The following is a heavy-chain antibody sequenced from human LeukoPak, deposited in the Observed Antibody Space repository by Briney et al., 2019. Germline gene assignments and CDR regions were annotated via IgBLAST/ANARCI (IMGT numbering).Heavy chain of an antibody. CDR1: GFTFDDYA. V-gene: IGHV3-9*01. D-gene: IGHD6-13*01. J-gene: IGHJ6*02. Sequence: GGSLRLSCAASGFTFDDYAMHWVRQAPGKGLEWVSGISWNSGSIGYADSVKGRFTISRDNAKNSLYLQMNSLRAEDTALYYCAKVAAAVKADYYYSMDVWGQGTTVTVSS. CDR2: ISWNSGSI. CDR3: AKVAAAVKADYYYSMDV.